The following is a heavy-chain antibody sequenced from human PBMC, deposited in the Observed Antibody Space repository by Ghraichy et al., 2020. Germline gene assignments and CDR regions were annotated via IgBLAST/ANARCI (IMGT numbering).Heavy chain of an antibody. D-gene: IGHD1-26*01. CDR2: ISGSGGST. Sequence: GESLNISCAASGFTFSSYAMSWVRQAPGKGLEWVSAISGSGGSTYYADSVKGRFTISRDNSKNTLYLQMNSLRAEDTAVYYCAKVDVPSGSYFDYWGQGTLVTVSS. V-gene: IGHV3-23*01. CDR3: AKVDVPSGSYFDY. J-gene: IGHJ4*02. CDR1: GFTFSSYA.